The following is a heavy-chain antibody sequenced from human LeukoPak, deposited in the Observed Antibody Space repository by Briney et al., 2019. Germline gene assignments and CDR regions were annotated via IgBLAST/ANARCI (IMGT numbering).Heavy chain of an antibody. CDR2: IKQDGSEK. V-gene: IGHV3-7*01. CDR1: GFTFSSYW. J-gene: IGHJ4*02. D-gene: IGHD3-22*01. Sequence: PGGSLRLSCAASGFTFSSYWMTWVRQAPGKGLEWVANIKQDGSEKYYVDSVKGRFTISRDNAKNSLYLQMNSLRAEDTAVYYCARGEKANYYDSSGYYAYWGQGTLVTVSS. CDR3: ARGEKANYYDSSGYYAY.